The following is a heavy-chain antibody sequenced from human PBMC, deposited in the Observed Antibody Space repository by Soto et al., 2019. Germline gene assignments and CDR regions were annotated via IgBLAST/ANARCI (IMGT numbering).Heavy chain of an antibody. V-gene: IGHV4-38-2*01. Sequence: SLTCAVSGDSIIVIYHWAWIRHSPGRGLEWIASTYHTGTTYYTPYLESRLTISVDKSKNQFSLRLSSVTAADSAVYFCARTDNVGYYPRCGQGIPVTVCS. CDR2: TYHTGTT. CDR3: ARTDNVGYYPR. J-gene: IGHJ4*02. D-gene: IGHD2-2*03. CDR1: GDSIIVIYH.